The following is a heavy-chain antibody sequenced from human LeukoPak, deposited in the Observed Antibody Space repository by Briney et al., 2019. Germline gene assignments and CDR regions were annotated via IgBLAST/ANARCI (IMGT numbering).Heavy chain of an antibody. D-gene: IGHD4-17*01. V-gene: IGHV3-23*01. J-gene: IGHJ5*01. CDR1: GFTFGSYA. Sequence: GGSLRLSCAASGFTFGSYAMSWVRQAPGKGLEWVSGISDSGDSTDYVDSVKGRFTISRDNSKNTLYLQMNSLRAEDTAVYYCAKSSLPVTTEYDWFDSWGQGTLVIVSS. CDR2: ISDSGDST. CDR3: AKSSLPVTTEYDWFDS.